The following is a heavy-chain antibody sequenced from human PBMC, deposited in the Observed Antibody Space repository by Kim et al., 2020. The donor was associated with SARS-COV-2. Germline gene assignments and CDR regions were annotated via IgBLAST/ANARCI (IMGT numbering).Heavy chain of an antibody. CDR2: ISNDETYQ. Sequence: GGSLRLSCAASGFSFSSRGIHWVRQAPGKGLEWVAVISNDETYQNYADSARGRFTISRDNSKNTVDLQMNSLRVEDTAVYYCARAREKSFDNWGQGTLVTVSS. J-gene: IGHJ4*02. V-gene: IGHV3-30*03. CDR1: GFSFSSRG. CDR3: ARAREKSFDN.